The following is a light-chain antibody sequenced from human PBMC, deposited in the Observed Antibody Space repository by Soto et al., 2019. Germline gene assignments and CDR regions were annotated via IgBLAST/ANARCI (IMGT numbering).Light chain of an antibody. V-gene: IGKV4-1*01. J-gene: IGKJ4*01. CDR2: WAS. CDR1: QSVLHSSNNENY. CDR3: QQYYETPLT. Sequence: DIVMTQSPDSLALSLGERATINCKSSQSVLHSSNNENYLAWVQQKPGQPPKLLIYWASTRESGVPDRFSGSGSGTDFTITISSLQAEDVAVYYCQQYYETPLTFGGGTKVEIK.